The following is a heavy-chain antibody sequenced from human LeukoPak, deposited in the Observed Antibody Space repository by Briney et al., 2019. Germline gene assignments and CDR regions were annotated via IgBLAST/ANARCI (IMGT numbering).Heavy chain of an antibody. CDR3: ARKVEYCSSTSCYLDY. D-gene: IGHD2-2*01. Sequence: GSSVKVSCKASGGTFISYTISWVRQAPGQGLEWMGRIIPILGIANYAQKFQGRVTITADKSTSTDYMELSSLRSEDTAVYYCARKVEYCSSTSCYLDYWGQGTLVTVSS. CDR1: GGTFISYT. J-gene: IGHJ4*02. V-gene: IGHV1-69*02. CDR2: IIPILGIA.